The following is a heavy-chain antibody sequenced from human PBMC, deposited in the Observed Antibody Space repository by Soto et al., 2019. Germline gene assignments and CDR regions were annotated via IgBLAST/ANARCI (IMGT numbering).Heavy chain of an antibody. D-gene: IGHD3-3*01. V-gene: IGHV3-23*01. J-gene: IGHJ4*02. CDR1: GFIFSGYA. CDR2: LSGSGGNT. Sequence: VGSLRLSCAASGFIFSGYAMSWVRQAPGKGLEWVSTLSGSGGNTYYADSLKGRFTISRDTSKNTLYLQMNSLRAEDTAVYFCAKERDFWTGSGIDYWGQGTLVTVSS. CDR3: AKERDFWTGSGIDY.